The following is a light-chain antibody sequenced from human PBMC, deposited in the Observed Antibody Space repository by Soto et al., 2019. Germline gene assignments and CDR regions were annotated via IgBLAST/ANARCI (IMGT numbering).Light chain of an antibody. J-gene: IGKJ1*01. CDR2: DAS. CDR3: QQSYSSPPT. V-gene: IGKV1-39*01. CDR1: HDIRDY. Sequence: DLKMTQSPSSLSASVGERVTLTCKASHDIRDYLNWYQQKPGKHPKLLIYDASNLQTGVPSRFSGSRSGPDFTLTISSLQPEECATDYCQQSYSSPPTFGHGTKVDIK.